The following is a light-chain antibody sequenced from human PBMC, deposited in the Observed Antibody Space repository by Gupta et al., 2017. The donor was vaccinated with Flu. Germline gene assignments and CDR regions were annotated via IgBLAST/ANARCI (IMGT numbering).Light chain of an antibody. J-gene: IGLJ3*02. CDR3: SSYTGSRTWV. CDR2: EVT. CDR1: NSDVGTYNY. Sequence: QSALTQPASVSGSAGQSITISCTGSNSDVGTYNYVSWYQHHSGKAPKLLIYEVTYRPSGVSNRFSGSKSGNRASLTITGLRADDEADYYCSSYTGSRTWVFGGGTKLTVL. V-gene: IGLV2-14*01.